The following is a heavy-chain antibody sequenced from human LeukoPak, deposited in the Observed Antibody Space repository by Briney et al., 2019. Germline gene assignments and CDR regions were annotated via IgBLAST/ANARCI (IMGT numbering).Heavy chain of an antibody. CDR2: INHSGST. CDR3: AREPPVDTAYYFDY. V-gene: IGHV4-34*01. Sequence: PSETLSLTCAVYGGSFSGYYWSWIRQPPGKGLEWIGEINHSGSTNYNPSLKSRVTISVDTSKNQFSLKLSSATAADTAVYYCAREPPVDTAYYFDYWGQGTLVTVSS. CDR1: GGSFSGYY. D-gene: IGHD5-18*01. J-gene: IGHJ4*02.